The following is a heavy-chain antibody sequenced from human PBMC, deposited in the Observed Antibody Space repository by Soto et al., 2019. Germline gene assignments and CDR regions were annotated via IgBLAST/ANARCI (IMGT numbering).Heavy chain of an antibody. V-gene: IGHV1-69*01. Sequence: QVLLVQSGAEVKKPGSSVKVSCRASGGSVTTYSISWVRQAPGQGLEWMGGIISILGTTNYAQKFRGRVSISADESTSTVYMELSSLRYEDTATYYCARESIEYSSQTSWFDPWGQGTLVTVSS. CDR3: ARESIEYSSQTSWFDP. CDR1: GGSVTTYS. D-gene: IGHD3-22*01. J-gene: IGHJ5*02. CDR2: IISILGTT.